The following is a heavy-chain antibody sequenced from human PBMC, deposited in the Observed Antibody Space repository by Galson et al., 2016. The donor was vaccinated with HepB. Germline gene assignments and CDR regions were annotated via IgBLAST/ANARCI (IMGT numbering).Heavy chain of an antibody. D-gene: IGHD3-10*01. V-gene: IGHV3-23*01. CDR3: AKGYGYFDY. J-gene: IGHJ4*02. CDR2: ISGSGGST. CDR1: GFSFSRYA. Sequence: SLRLSCAASGFSFSRYAMSWVRQAPGKGLEWVSTISGSGGSTYYADSVKGRFTISRDNSKNTLYLRMNSLRAEDTAVYYCAKGYGYFDYWGQGTLVTVSS.